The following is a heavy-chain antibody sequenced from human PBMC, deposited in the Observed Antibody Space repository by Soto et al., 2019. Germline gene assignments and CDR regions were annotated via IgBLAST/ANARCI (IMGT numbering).Heavy chain of an antibody. CDR2: IYYSGST. J-gene: IGHJ6*02. Sequence: SETLSLTCTVSGGSISSYYWRWLRQPPGKGLEWMGYIYYSGSTNYNPSLKSRVTISVDTSKNQFSLKLSSVTAADTAVYYCARSGRDGYNWKGFYYYSYGTDVWSHGTKVTVSS. CDR1: GGSISSYY. V-gene: IGHV4-59*01. CDR3: ARSGRDGYNWKGFYYYSYGTDV. D-gene: IGHD1-1*01.